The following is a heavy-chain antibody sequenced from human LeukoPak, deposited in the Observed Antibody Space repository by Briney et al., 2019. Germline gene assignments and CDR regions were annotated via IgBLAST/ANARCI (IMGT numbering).Heavy chain of an antibody. J-gene: IGHJ3*02. CDR2: INPNSGGT. V-gene: IGHV1-2*02. Sequence: ASVKVSCKASGYTFTGYYMHWERQAPGQGLEWMGWINPNSGGTNYAQKFQGRVTMTRDTSISTAYMELSRLRSDDTAVYYCAREPPSTYSGSSSDAFDIWGQGTMVTVSS. CDR1: GYTFTGYY. D-gene: IGHD1-26*01. CDR3: AREPPSTYSGSSSDAFDI.